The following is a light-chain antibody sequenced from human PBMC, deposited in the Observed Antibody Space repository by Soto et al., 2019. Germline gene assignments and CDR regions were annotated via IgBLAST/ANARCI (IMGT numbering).Light chain of an antibody. J-gene: IGKJ1*01. CDR2: KAS. Sequence: DIQMPQSPSTLSASVGDRVTITCRASQTISTWLAWYQAKPGTAPKLLIYKASNLGSGVPSRFSGSGSGTEFTLTITSLQPDDFATYYCQQYNTYWTFGQGTKVEIK. CDR3: QQYNTYWT. V-gene: IGKV1-5*03. CDR1: QTISTW.